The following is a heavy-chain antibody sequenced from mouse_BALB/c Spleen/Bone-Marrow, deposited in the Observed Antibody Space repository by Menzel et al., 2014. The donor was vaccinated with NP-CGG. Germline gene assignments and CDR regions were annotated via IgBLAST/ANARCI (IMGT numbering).Heavy chain of an antibody. Sequence: DVQLQESGPGLVKPSQTVSLTCTVTGISITTGNYRWSWIRQFPGNKLEWIGYIYYSGTITYNPSLTSRTTITRDTSKNQFFLEMNSLTAEDTATYYCARELYYFDYWGQGTTLTVSS. CDR3: ARELYYFDY. CDR2: IYYSGTI. V-gene: IGHV3-5*02. J-gene: IGHJ2*01. CDR1: GISITTGNYR.